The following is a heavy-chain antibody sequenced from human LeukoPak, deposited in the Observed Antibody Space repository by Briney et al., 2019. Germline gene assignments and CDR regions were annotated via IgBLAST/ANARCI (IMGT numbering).Heavy chain of an antibody. CDR2: ISSSGGLT. V-gene: IGHV3-23*01. D-gene: IGHD1-7*01. Sequence: GGSLRLSCAASGFTFSSYAMSWVRQTTGKGLEWVSSISSSGGLTFYADSVKGRFTISRDNAKNSLYLEMNSLRAEDTALYFCARPLGITGTTPFDFWGQGTRVTVSS. J-gene: IGHJ4*02. CDR1: GFTFSSYA. CDR3: ARPLGITGTTPFDF.